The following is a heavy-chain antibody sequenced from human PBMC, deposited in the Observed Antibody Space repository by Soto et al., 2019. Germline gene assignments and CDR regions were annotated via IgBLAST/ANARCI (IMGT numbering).Heavy chain of an antibody. CDR3: ARGGYSYGFDWFDP. CDR2: INPSSGGT. V-gene: IGHV1-2*02. Sequence: GASVKVSCKACGYTFTGYYMHWVRQAPGQGLEWMGWINPSSGGTNYAQKFQGRVTMTRDTSISTAYMELSRLRSDDTAVYYCARGGYSYGFDWFDPWGQGTLVTVSS. CDR1: GYTFTGYY. J-gene: IGHJ5*02. D-gene: IGHD5-18*01.